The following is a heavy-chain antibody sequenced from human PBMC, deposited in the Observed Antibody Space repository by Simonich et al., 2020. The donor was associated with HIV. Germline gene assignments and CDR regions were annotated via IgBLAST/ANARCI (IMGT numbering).Heavy chain of an antibody. J-gene: IGHJ3*02. CDR1: GGSFSGYY. V-gene: IGHV4-34*01. CDR3: ARLERGIDAFDI. Sequence: QVHLQQWGAGLLKPSETLSLTCAVYGGSFSGYYWNWIRQPPGKGLEWIGEINHSGSTNYNPSLKSRVTISVDSSKKHFSLKLSSVTAADTAVYYCARLERGIDAFDIWGQGTMVTVSS. CDR2: INHSGST. D-gene: IGHD7-27*01.